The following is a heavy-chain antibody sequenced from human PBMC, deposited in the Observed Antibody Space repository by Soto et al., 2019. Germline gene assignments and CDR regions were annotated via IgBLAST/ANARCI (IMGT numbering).Heavy chain of an antibody. D-gene: IGHD6-13*01. J-gene: IGHJ5*02. CDR2: IYHSGST. CDR3: ARHRMTIAAAFNWFDP. V-gene: IGHV4-31*03. Sequence: SETLSLTCTVSGGSISSGGYYWSWIRQHPGKGLEWIGYIYHSGSTYYNPSLKSRVTISVDTSKNQFSLKLSSVTAADTAVYYCARHRMTIAAAFNWFDPWGQGTLVTVSS. CDR1: GGSISSGGYY.